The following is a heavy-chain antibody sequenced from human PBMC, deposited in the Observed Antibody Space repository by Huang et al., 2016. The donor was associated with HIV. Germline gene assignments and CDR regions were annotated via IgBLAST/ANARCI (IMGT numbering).Heavy chain of an antibody. J-gene: IGHJ4*03. CDR3: AREGQNWLGKPFGALAF. D-gene: IGHD3-16*01. V-gene: IGHV1-69*10. CDR2: IIPRFGLT. Sequence: QAQLVQSGAAVMKPGSSVRVSCKASGVSFSEYAFSWVRRAPGQGLDWLGGIIPRFGLTNYAPRLQGRVTISADKSSNTVYLELTSLRSGDTAVYYCAREGQNWLGKPFGALAFWGQGTEVIVSS. CDR1: GVSFSEYA.